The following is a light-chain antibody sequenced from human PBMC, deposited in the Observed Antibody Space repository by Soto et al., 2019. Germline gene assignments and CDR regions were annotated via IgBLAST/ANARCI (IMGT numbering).Light chain of an antibody. J-gene: IGKJ1*01. V-gene: IGKV3-15*01. CDR1: QSVSSN. Sequence: EIVMTQSPATLSVSPGERATLSCRASQSVSSNFAWYQQKPGQAPRLLIYGASTRATGIPARFSGSGSGTEFTLTISSLQSEAFAVYYCQQYNNWPPGTFGQGTKVEIK. CDR3: QQYNNWPPGT. CDR2: GAS.